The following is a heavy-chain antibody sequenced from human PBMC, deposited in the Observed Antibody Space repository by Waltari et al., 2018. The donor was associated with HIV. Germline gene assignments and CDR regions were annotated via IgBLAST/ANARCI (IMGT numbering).Heavy chain of an antibody. J-gene: IGHJ3*02. CDR1: GYTFTTYW. D-gene: IGHD3-22*01. CDR2: IYPFDSDT. CDR3: ARLFYYDTTGYINNAFDI. V-gene: IGHV5-51*03. Sequence: EVQLVQSGAEGRKSGEALKISCTASGYTFTTYWTARLRQMAGEGLEWMGIIYPFDSDTRYNPSFEGQITISADKSLATAYLEWSNLNASDAAIYYCARLFYYDTTGYINNAFDIWGQGTVVTVS.